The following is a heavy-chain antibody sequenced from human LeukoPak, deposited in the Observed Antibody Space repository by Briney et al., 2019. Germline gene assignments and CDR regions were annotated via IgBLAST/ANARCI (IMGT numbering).Heavy chain of an antibody. Sequence: ASVKVSCKGSGYTFTGYYMHWVRQAPGQGLEWMGWINPISGTTNYAQKLQGRVTVTRDTSISTVYMELSRLESDDTAVYYCVRDLMTTPTWDFDYWGRGTLVTVAS. CDR1: GYTFTGYY. J-gene: IGHJ4*02. D-gene: IGHD3-16*01. CDR3: VRDLMTTPTWDFDY. V-gene: IGHV1-2*02. CDR2: INPISGTT.